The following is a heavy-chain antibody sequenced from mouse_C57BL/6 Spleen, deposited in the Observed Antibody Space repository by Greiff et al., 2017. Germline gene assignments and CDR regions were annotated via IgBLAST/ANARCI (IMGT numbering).Heavy chain of an antibody. CDR2: IDPKSGGT. Sequence: VQLQQPGAELVKPGASVKLSCTASGYTFTSYWMHWVKQRPGRGLAWIGRIDPKSGGTKYNEKFKSKATLTVDKPSSTAYMQLSSLTSEDSAVFYCASEGGTETLYFDVWGTGTTVTVSS. D-gene: IGHD4-1*01. CDR3: ASEGGTETLYFDV. V-gene: IGHV1-72*01. J-gene: IGHJ1*03. CDR1: GYTFTSYW.